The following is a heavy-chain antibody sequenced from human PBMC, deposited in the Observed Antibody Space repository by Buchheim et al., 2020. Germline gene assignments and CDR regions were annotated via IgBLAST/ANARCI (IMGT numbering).Heavy chain of an antibody. Sequence: QVQLVQSGAEVKKPGASVKISCKASGYTFTSYGISWVRQAPGQGLEWMGWISAYNGNTNFAQNLQGRVTMTTDTSTSTAFMELRSLRSDDTAVYYCGRDDFTMVRGRTYGMDVWGQGTT. CDR2: ISAYNGNT. CDR1: GYTFTSYG. J-gene: IGHJ6*02. V-gene: IGHV1-18*01. CDR3: GRDDFTMVRGRTYGMDV. D-gene: IGHD3-10*01.